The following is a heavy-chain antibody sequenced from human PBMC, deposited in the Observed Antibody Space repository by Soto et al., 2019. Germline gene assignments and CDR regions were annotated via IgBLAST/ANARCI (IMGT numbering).Heavy chain of an antibody. J-gene: IGHJ4*02. CDR2: ISSDVNYK. Sequence: QVQLVESGGGVVQPGRSLRLSCAASGFTFSSYALHWVRQAPGKGLDWEAVISSDVNYKYYADSVKGRFTISRDNSKNTLYLQMNSLKAEEPAVYYCSEEKKRGVWLFDFWGQGTLVTVSS. CDR3: SEEKKRGVWLFDF. D-gene: IGHD5-12*01. CDR1: GFTFSSYA. V-gene: IGHV3-30-3*01.